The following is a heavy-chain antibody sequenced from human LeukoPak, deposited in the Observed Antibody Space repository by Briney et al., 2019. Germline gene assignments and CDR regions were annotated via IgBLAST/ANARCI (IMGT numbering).Heavy chain of an antibody. CDR1: GGFISNYY. V-gene: IGHV4-4*07. Sequence: SETLSLTCSLSGGFISNYYWTWIRQPAGKGLEWIGRTYTSGTTNYSPSLKSRVTVSLDTSKNQFFLKLKSVTAADTAVYYCASMESWGQGTLVTVSS. J-gene: IGHJ4*02. CDR2: TYTSGTT. CDR3: ASMES. D-gene: IGHD1-1*01.